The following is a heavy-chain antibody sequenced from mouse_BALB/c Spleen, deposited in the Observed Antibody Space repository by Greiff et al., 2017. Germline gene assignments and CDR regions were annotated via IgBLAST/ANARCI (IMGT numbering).Heavy chain of an antibody. CDR1: GFTFSSFG. CDR2: ISSGSSTI. CDR3: ARSGVGPFDY. J-gene: IGHJ2*01. V-gene: IGHV5-17*02. Sequence: DVMLVESGGGLVQPGGSRKLSCAASGFTFSSFGMHWVRQAPEKGLEWVAYISSGSSTIYYADTVKGRFTISRDNPKNTLFLQMTSLRSEDTAMYYCARSGVGPFDYWGQGTTLTVSS. D-gene: IGHD4-1*01.